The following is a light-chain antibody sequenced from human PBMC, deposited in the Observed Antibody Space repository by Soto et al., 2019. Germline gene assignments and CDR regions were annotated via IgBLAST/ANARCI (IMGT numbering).Light chain of an antibody. CDR3: QAWASSTEGV. V-gene: IGLV3-1*01. CDR2: QDN. CDR1: KLGDNY. J-gene: IGLJ2*01. Sequence: SYELTQPPSVSVSPGQTASITCSGDKLGDNYASWYQQKPGQSPVLVIYQDNKRPSGIPERFSGSNSGNTATLTISGTQALDEADYYCQAWASSTEGVFGRGTKLTVL.